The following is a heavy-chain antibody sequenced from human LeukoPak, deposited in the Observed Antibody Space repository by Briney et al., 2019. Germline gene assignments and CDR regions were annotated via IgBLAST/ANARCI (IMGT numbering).Heavy chain of an antibody. V-gene: IGHV4-59*01. D-gene: IGHD6-13*01. Sequence: SETLSLTCTVSGGSIXXXXXXXIRQPPGKGXXXNGYIYYSGSTNYNXXLKSRVTISVDTSKNQFSLKLSSVTAADTAVYYCARSRVAAGNFDYWGQGTLVTVSS. CDR1: GGSIXXXX. CDR3: ARSRVAAGNFDY. CDR2: IYYSGST. J-gene: IGHJ4*02.